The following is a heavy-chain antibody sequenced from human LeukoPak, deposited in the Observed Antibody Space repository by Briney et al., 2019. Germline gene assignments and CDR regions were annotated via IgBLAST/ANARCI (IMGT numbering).Heavy chain of an antibody. CDR1: GFTFSSYS. CDR3: ASSYYDFWSGYFYYYYMDV. CDR2: ISSSSSYI. D-gene: IGHD3-3*01. J-gene: IGHJ6*03. Sequence: GGSLRLSCAASGFTFSSYSMNWDRQAPGKGLEWVSSISSSSSYIYYADSVKGRFTISRDNAKNSLYLQMNSLRAEDTAVYYCASSYYDFWSGYFYYYYMDVWGKGTTVTVSS. V-gene: IGHV3-21*01.